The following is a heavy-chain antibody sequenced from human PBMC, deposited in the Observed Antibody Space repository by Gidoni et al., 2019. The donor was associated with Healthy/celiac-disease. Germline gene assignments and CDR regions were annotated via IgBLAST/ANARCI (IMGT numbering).Heavy chain of an antibody. CDR1: GFTFDDYA. CDR2: ISWNSGSI. CDR3: ANSPPPFIAAAGTGY. J-gene: IGHJ4*01. V-gene: IGHV3-9*01. D-gene: IGHD6-13*01. Sequence: EVQPVESGGGLVQPGRSLRLSCAASGFTFDDYAMPWVRQATGKGLGGVSGISWNSGSIGYADSVKGRFTISRDNAKNSLYLQKNSLRAEDTALYYCANSPPPFIAAAGTGYWGQGTLVTVSS.